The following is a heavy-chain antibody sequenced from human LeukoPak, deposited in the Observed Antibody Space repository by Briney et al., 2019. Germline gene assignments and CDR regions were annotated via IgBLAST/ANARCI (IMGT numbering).Heavy chain of an antibody. J-gene: IGHJ4*02. D-gene: IGHD2-15*01. CDR2: IHSGGKT. CDR3: TRDLNSGGSC. Sequence: PGGSLRLSCAASGFTVSSSYMSWVRQAPGKGLEWVSVIHSGGKTYYADSVKGRFSISRDNSKNTLYLQMNSLRAQDTAVYYCTRDLNSGGSCWGQGALVTVPS. V-gene: IGHV3-53*01. CDR1: GFTVSSSY.